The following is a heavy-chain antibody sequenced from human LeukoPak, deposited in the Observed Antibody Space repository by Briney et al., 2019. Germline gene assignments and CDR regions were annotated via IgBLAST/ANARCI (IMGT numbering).Heavy chain of an antibody. CDR1: GGTFSSYA. CDR3: ARSIPLWKELRRDWFDP. D-gene: IGHD3-10*01. J-gene: IGHJ5*02. CDR2: IIPIFGTA. Sequence: SVKVSCKASGGTFSSYAISWVRQAPGQGLEWMGGIIPIFGTANYAQKFQGRVTITADESTSTAYMELSSLRSEDTAVYYCARSIPLWKELRRDWFDPWGQGTLVIVSS. V-gene: IGHV1-69*01.